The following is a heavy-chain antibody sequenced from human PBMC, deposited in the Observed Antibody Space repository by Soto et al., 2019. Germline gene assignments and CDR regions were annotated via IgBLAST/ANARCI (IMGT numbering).Heavy chain of an antibody. CDR3: ARQTPNDSSGYPLS. Sequence: ASVKVSCKASGYSFTTHGISWVRRAPGHGLEWMGWISAYNGDTHYVQRFQGRLTMTTDTSTSTAYMELRSLTSDDTAVYYCARQTPNDSSGYPLSWGQGTLVTVSS. J-gene: IGHJ4*02. CDR2: ISAYNGDT. D-gene: IGHD3-22*01. V-gene: IGHV1-18*04. CDR1: GYSFTTHG.